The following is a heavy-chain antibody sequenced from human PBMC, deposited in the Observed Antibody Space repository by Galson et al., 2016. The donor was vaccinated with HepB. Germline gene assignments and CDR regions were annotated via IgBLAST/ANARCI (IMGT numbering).Heavy chain of an antibody. CDR3: AREMHVAAAAAFDF. D-gene: IGHD6-13*01. CDR2: LWNDGSVK. CDR1: GFTFSGYG. V-gene: IGHV3-33*01. J-gene: IGHJ4*02. Sequence: SLRLSCAASGFTFSGYGMHWVRQAPGKGLEWVAGLWNDGSVKYYADSVKGRFTISRDNPKNTLYLQMNSLKVEDTAVYYCAREMHVAAAAAFDFWGRGTLVTVSS.